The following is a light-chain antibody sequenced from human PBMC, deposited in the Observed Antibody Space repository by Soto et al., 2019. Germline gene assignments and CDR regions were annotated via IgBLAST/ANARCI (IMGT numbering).Light chain of an antibody. CDR2: DVS. V-gene: IGLV2-14*03. J-gene: IGLJ2*01. CDR3: NSYLTNFVA. Sequence: QSALTQPASVSGSLGQSITISCTGTGGDVGTYDYVSWYQQHPGKAPKLMIFDVSSRPSGISDRFSGSKSGNTASLTISGLQAEDEAEYYCNSYLTNFVAFGGGTKLTVL. CDR1: GGDVGTYDY.